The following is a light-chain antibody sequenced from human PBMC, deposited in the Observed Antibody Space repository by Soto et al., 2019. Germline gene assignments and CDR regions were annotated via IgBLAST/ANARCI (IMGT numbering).Light chain of an antibody. Sequence: QSVLTQPPSVSGAPGQRVTLSYTGNSSNLGAGYDVHWYQQLPGAAPKLVIFGNRNRPSGVPERFSGSKSGTSASLAITGLQAEDEADYYCQAYDYSLTASVLGGGTKLTVL. V-gene: IGLV1-40*01. J-gene: IGLJ3*02. CDR1: SSNLGAGYD. CDR2: GNR. CDR3: QAYDYSLTASV.